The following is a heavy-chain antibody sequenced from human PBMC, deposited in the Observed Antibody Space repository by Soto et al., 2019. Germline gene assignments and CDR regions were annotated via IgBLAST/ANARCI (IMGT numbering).Heavy chain of an antibody. CDR2: ISGTGERT. V-gene: IGHV3-23*01. CDR3: ATLDGLSAAGTWGNLQH. J-gene: IGHJ1*01. Sequence: VQLLESGGGLVQPGGSLRLSCAASGLTFNSYSMTWVRQAPGQGLEWVSAISGTGERTYYADSVQGRFTISRDNSKSTVFLQLSSLRAEDTAVYYCATLDGLSAAGTWGNLQHWGQGTLVTFS. D-gene: IGHD6-13*01. CDR1: GLTFNSYS.